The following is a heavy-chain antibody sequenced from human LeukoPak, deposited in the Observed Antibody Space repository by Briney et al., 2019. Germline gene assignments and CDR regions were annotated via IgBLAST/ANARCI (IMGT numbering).Heavy chain of an antibody. Sequence: ASVKVSCKASGYTFTSYGISWVRQAPGQGLEWMGWISAYNGNTNYAQKLQGRVTMTTDTSTSTACMELRSLRSDDTAVYYCARDSVLTGSYYYYGMDVWGQGTTVTVSS. J-gene: IGHJ6*02. CDR1: GYTFTSYG. CDR3: ARDSVLTGSYYYYGMDV. V-gene: IGHV1-18*01. D-gene: IGHD3-9*01. CDR2: ISAYNGNT.